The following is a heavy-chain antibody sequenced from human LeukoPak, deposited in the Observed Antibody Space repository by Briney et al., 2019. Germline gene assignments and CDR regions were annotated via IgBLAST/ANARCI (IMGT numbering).Heavy chain of an antibody. CDR1: GFTVSSNS. CDR2: IYSGTI. Sequence: GGSLRLSCTVSGFTVSSNSMSWVRQAPGKGLEWVSFIYSGTIHYSDSVKGRFTISRGNSKNTLYLQMNSLRAEDTAVYYCARRAGAYSHPYDYWGQGTLVTVSS. J-gene: IGHJ4*02. CDR3: ARRAGAYSHPYDY. V-gene: IGHV3-53*01. D-gene: IGHD4/OR15-4a*01.